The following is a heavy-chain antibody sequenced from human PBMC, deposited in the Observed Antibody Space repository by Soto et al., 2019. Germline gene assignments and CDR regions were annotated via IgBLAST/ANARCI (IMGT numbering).Heavy chain of an antibody. Sequence: SETLSLTCTLSRRSISGYYWSWIRQPPGKGLEWIGYMYNTGSTVYNPSFKSRVTISVDTSKNQFSLKLNSVTAADTAVYYCARDLWGYCGTDCYPLDVWGQGTTVTVS. V-gene: IGHV4-59*01. J-gene: IGHJ6*02. CDR1: RRSISGYY. CDR2: MYNTGST. CDR3: ARDLWGYCGTDCYPLDV. D-gene: IGHD2-21*02.